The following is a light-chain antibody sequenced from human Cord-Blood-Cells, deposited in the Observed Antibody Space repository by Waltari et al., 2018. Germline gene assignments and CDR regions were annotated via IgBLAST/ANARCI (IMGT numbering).Light chain of an antibody. J-gene: IGLJ2*01. CDR3: QSYDSSNHVV. Sequence: NFMLTQPHSVSESPGKTVTISCTRSSGSIASNYVQWYQQRPGSSPTTVIYEANQRPAGVPDRFSGPIDSASTSAPLTISGLKTEDEADYYCQSYDSSNHVVFGGGTKLTVL. CDR2: EAN. CDR1: SGSIASNY. V-gene: IGLV6-57*01.